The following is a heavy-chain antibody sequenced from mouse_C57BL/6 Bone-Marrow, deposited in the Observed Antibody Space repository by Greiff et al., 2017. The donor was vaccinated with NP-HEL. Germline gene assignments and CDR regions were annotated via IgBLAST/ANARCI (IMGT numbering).Heavy chain of an antibody. J-gene: IGHJ4*01. CDR2: INPNNGRT. V-gene: IGHV1-26*01. Sequence: VQLQQSGPELVKPGASVKISCKASGYTFTDYYMNWVKQSHGKSLEWIGDINPNNGRTSYNQKFKGKATLTVDKSSSTAYMELRSLTSEDSAVYYCARRGSTTVVATRYYAMDYWGQGTSVTVSS. D-gene: IGHD1-1*01. CDR1: GYTFTDYY. CDR3: ARRGSTTVVATRYYAMDY.